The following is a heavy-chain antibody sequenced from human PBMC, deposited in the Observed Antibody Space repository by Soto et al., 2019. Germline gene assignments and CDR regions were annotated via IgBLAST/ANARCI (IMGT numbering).Heavy chain of an antibody. CDR3: ARGGGTRGAFNI. D-gene: IGHD1-26*01. V-gene: IGHV1-69*13. CDR2: IIPIFGTA. CDR1: GVTFSSYA. J-gene: IGHJ3*02. Sequence: SVKFSCKSSGVTFSSYAISWVRQAPGQGLEWMGGIIPIFGTANYAQKFQGRVTITADESTSTAYMELSSLRSEDTAVYYCARGGGTRGAFNIWGQGKMVTV.